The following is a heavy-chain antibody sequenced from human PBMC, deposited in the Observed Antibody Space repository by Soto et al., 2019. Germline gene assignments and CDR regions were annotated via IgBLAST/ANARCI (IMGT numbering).Heavy chain of an antibody. CDR1: GFTFTSSA. J-gene: IGHJ6*02. CDR3: AAEGAREQWLVRMDV. CDR2: IVVGSGNT. D-gene: IGHD6-19*01. V-gene: IGHV1-58*01. Sequence: SVKVSCKASGFTFTSSAVQWVRQARGQRLEWIGWIVVGSGNTNYAQKFQERVTITRNMSTSTAYMELSSLRSEDTAVYYCAAEGAREQWLVRMDVWGQGTTVTVSS.